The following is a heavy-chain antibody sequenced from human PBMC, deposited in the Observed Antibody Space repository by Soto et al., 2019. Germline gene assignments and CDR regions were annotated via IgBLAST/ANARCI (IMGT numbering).Heavy chain of an antibody. CDR2: INHSGST. J-gene: IGHJ6*03. CDR3: ARWANQPYYYYMDV. Sequence: SETLSLTCAVYGGSFSGYYWSWIRQPPGKGLEWIGEINHSGSTNYNPSLKSRVTISVDTSKNQFSLKLSSVTAADTAVYYCARWANQPYYYYMDVWGKGTTVTVSS. V-gene: IGHV4-34*01. CDR1: GGSFSGYY.